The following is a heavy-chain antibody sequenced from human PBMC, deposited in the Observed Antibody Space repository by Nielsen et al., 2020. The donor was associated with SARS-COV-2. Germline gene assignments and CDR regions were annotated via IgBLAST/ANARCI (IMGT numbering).Heavy chain of an antibody. D-gene: IGHD4-17*01. CDR2: ISSSSSTI. Sequence: GGSLRLSCAASGFTFSSYSMNWVRQAPGKGLEWVSYISSSSSTIYYADSVKGRFTISRDNAKNSLYLQMNSLRDEDTAVYYCARDGTKDYGDAVWFDPWGQGTLVTVSS. J-gene: IGHJ5*02. V-gene: IGHV3-48*02. CDR3: ARDGTKDYGDAVWFDP. CDR1: GFTFSSYS.